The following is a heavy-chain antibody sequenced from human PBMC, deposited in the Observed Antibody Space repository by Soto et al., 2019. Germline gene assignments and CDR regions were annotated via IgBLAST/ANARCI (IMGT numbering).Heavy chain of an antibody. J-gene: IGHJ3*02. V-gene: IGHV3-33*01. CDR2: IWYDGSNK. Sequence: GGSLRLSCAASGFTFSSYGMHWVRQAPGKGLEWVAVIWYDGSNKYYGDSLKGRFTISRDNSKNTLYLQMNGLRAEDTAVYYCARDLRVRGVIPGGDDAFDIWGQGTMVTVSS. D-gene: IGHD3-10*01. CDR1: GFTFSSYG. CDR3: ARDLRVRGVIPGGDDAFDI.